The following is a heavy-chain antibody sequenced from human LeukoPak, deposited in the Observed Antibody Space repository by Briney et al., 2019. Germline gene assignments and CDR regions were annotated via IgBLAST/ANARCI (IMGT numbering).Heavy chain of an antibody. V-gene: IGHV4-59*01. CDR1: GGSISSYY. CDR3: ARDQVGVGASYFDY. Sequence: SETLSLTCTVSGGSISSYYWSWIRQPPGKGLEWIGYIYYSGSTNVNPSLKSRVTISVDTSKNQFSLKLSSVTAADTAVYYCARDQVGVGASYFDYWGQGTLVTVSS. J-gene: IGHJ4*02. CDR2: IYYSGST. D-gene: IGHD1-26*01.